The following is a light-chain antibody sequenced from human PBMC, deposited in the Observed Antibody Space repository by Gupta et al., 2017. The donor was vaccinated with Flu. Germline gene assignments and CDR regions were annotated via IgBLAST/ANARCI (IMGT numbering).Light chain of an antibody. CDR1: SSDVGGYNY. Sequence: SITISCTGTSSDVGGYNYVSWYQQHPGKAPKLMIYEVSNRPSEVSNRFSGSKSGNTASLTISGLQAEDEADYYCSSYTTSNTGVFGGGTKLTVL. J-gene: IGLJ3*02. V-gene: IGLV2-14*01. CDR2: EVS. CDR3: SSYTTSNTGV.